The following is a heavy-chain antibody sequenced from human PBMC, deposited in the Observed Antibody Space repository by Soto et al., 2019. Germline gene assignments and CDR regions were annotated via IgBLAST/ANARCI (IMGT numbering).Heavy chain of an antibody. D-gene: IGHD6-25*01. V-gene: IGHV1-18*01. Sequence: ASVKVSCKASGYTFTSYGISWVRQAPGQGLEWMGWISAYNGNTNYAQKLQGRVTMTTDTSTSTAYMELRSLRSDDTAVYYCARVRIAAGNDAFDIWGQGTMVTVSS. CDR1: GYTFTSYG. J-gene: IGHJ3*02. CDR2: ISAYNGNT. CDR3: ARVRIAAGNDAFDI.